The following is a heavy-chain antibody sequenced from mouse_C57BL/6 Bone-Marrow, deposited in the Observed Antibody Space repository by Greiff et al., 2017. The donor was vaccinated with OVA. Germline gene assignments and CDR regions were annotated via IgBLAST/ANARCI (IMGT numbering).Heavy chain of an antibody. J-gene: IGHJ3*01. D-gene: IGHD2-1*01. Sequence: VKLQESGAELVKPGASVKLSCKASGYTFTEYTIHWVKQRSGQGLEWIGWFYPGSGSIKYNEKFKGKATLTADKSSSTVYMELSRLTSEDSAVYFCARHEVYYGNYAWFAYWGQGTLVTVSA. CDR2: FYPGSGSI. CDR1: GYTFTEYT. V-gene: IGHV1-62-2*01. CDR3: ARHEVYYGNYAWFAY.